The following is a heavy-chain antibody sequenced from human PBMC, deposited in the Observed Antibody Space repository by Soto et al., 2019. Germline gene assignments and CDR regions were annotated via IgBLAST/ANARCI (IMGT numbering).Heavy chain of an antibody. CDR1: GDSGSSNSAA. J-gene: IGHJ4*02. CDR3: ARDPPGFLSALDY. Sequence: QVQLHQSGPGLVKPSQTLSLTCAISGDSGSSNSAAWNWIRQSPSRGLEWLGRTYYRSKWLNDYAVSMQSRIPIIPATSKNQFSLQLTSVTPEDTAVYYCARDPPGFLSALDYCGQGTLVTVS. CDR2: TYYRSKWLN. D-gene: IGHD6-19*01. V-gene: IGHV6-1*01.